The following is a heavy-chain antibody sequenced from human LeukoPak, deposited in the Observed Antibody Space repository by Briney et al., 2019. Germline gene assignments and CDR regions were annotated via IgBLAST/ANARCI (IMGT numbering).Heavy chain of an antibody. D-gene: IGHD4-17*01. J-gene: IGHJ4*02. Sequence: RSGGSLRLSCAASGFTFSSYWMSWVRQAPGKGLEWVANIKQDGSEKYYVDSVKGRFTISRDNAKNSLYLQMNSLKTEDTAVYYCTTILFDYDDYFDYWGQGTLVTVSS. CDR1: GFTFSSYW. CDR2: IKQDGSEK. CDR3: TTILFDYDDYFDY. V-gene: IGHV3-7*05.